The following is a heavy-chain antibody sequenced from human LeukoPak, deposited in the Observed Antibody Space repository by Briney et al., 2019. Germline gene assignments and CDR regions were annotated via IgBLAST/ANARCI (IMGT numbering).Heavy chain of an antibody. CDR3: ARGRSGYYDSSGYYFYWFDP. D-gene: IGHD3-22*01. V-gene: IGHV1-3*01. CDR1: GYTFTSYT. Sequence: ASVKVSCKASGYTFTSYTIHWVRQAPGQRLEWMGWINAGNGNTKYSQKFQGRVTITRDTSASTAYMELSSLRSEDTAVYYCARGRSGYYDSSGYYFYWFDPWGQGTPVTVSS. J-gene: IGHJ5*02. CDR2: INAGNGNT.